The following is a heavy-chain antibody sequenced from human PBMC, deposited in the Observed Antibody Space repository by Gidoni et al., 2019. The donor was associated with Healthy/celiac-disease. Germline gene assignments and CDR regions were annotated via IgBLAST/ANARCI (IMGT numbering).Heavy chain of an antibody. Sequence: EVQLLESGGGLVQPGGSLRLSCEASGFTFSSYAMSWVRQAPGKGLGCVSAISCSGGSTYYADSVKVRFTISRDNSKNTLYLQMNSLRAEDTAVYYCAKECVASYYYYYGMDVWGQGTTVTVSS. CDR1: GFTFSSYA. CDR2: ISCSGGST. CDR3: AKECVASYYYYYGMDV. J-gene: IGHJ6*02. V-gene: IGHV3-23*01.